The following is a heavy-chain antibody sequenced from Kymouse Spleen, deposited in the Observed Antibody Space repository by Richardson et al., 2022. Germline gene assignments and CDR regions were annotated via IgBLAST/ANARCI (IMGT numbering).Heavy chain of an antibody. CDR2: IRSKANSYAT. D-gene: IGHD2-15*01. J-gene: IGHJ4*02. V-gene: IGHV3-73*02. CDR3: TRHSLYCSGGSCSFDY. CDR1: GFTFSGSA. Sequence: EVQLVESGGGLVQPGGSLKLSCAASGFTFSGSAMHWVRQASGKGLEWVGRIRSKANSYATAYAASVKGRFTISRDDSKNTAYLQMNSLKTEDTAVYYCTRHSLYCSGGSCSFDYWGQGTLVTVSS.